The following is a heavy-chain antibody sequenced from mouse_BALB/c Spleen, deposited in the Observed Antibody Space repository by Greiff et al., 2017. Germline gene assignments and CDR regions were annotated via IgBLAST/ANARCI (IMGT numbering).Heavy chain of an antibody. D-gene: IGHD4-1*01. CDR3: AREGNWDGGFAY. V-gene: IGHV1-7*01. Sequence: QVQLQQSGAELAKPGASVQMSCKASGYTFTSYWMHWVKQRPGQGLEWIGYINPSTGYTEYNQKFKDKATLTADKSSSTAYMQLSSLTSEDSAVYYCAREGNWDGGFAYWGQGTLVTVSA. CDR1: GYTFTSYW. J-gene: IGHJ3*01. CDR2: INPSTGYT.